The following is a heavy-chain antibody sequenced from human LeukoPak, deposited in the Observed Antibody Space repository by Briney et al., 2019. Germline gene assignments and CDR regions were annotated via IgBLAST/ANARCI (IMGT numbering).Heavy chain of an antibody. CDR3: ARDLYCSGGSCYSGDWFDP. CDR1: GFTFSSYW. Sequence: PGGSLRLSCAASGFTFSSYWMHWVRQAPGKGLVWVSRINSDGSSTSYADSVKGRFTISRDDAKNTLYLQMNSLRAEDTAVYYCARDLYCSGGSCYSGDWFDPWGQGTLVTVSS. J-gene: IGHJ5*02. D-gene: IGHD2-15*01. V-gene: IGHV3-74*01. CDR2: INSDGSST.